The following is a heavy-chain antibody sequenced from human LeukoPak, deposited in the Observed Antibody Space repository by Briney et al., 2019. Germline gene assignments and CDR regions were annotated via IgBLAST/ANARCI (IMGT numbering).Heavy chain of an antibody. J-gene: IGHJ3*02. D-gene: IGHD3-10*01. Sequence: PSETLSLTCTVSGGSISGYYWSWIRQPPGKGLEWIGYIYYSGSTNYNPSLKSRVTISVDTSKNQFSLKLSSVTAADTAVYYCAGLPRYGSGYAFDIWGQGTMVTVSS. CDR3: AGLPRYGSGYAFDI. V-gene: IGHV4-59*01. CDR2: IYYSGST. CDR1: GGSISGYY.